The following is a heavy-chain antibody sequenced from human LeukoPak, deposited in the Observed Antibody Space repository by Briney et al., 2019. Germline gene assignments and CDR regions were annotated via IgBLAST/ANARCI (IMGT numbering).Heavy chain of an antibody. CDR1: GYTFTSYG. Sequence: ASVKVSCKASGYTFTSYGISWVRRAPGQGLEWMGWISAYNGNTNYAQKLQGRVTMTTDTSTSTAYMELRSLRSDDTAVYYCARGFRDILREWYFDLWGRGTLVTVSS. CDR3: ARGFRDILREWYFDL. V-gene: IGHV1-18*01. CDR2: ISAYNGNT. D-gene: IGHD2-15*01. J-gene: IGHJ2*01.